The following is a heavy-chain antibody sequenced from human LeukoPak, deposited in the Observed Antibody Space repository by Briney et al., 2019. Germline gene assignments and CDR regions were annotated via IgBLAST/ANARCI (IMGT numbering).Heavy chain of an antibody. D-gene: IGHD1-7*01. CDR2: INPSGGST. J-gene: IGHJ4*02. V-gene: IGHV1-46*01. CDR3: AITTGTTGY. Sequence: GASVKVSCKASGYTFTSYYMHWVRQAPGQGLEWMGIINPSGGSTSYAQKFQGRVTITADESTSTACMELSSLRSEDTAVYYCAITTGTTGYWGQGTLVTVSS. CDR1: GYTFTSYY.